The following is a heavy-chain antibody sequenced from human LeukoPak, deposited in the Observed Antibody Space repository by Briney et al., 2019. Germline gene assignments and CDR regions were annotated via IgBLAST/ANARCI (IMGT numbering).Heavy chain of an antibody. CDR3: AKDQAVAGTVHFDY. V-gene: IGHV3-23*01. CDR1: GFTFSSYA. CDR2: ISGSGGST. J-gene: IGHJ4*02. Sequence: GGSLRLSCAASGFTFSSYAMSWVRQAPGKGLEWVSAISGSGGSTYYADSVKGRFTISRDNSKNTLYLQMNSLRAENTAVYYCAKDQAVAGTVHFDYWGQGTLVTVSS. D-gene: IGHD6-19*01.